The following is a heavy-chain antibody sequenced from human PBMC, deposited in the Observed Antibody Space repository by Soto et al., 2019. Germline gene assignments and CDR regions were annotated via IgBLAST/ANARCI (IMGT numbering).Heavy chain of an antibody. CDR1: GFTFSSYG. CDR3: GKDRSYGYARGLGLDY. V-gene: IGHV3-30*18. CDR2: ISYDGSNK. Sequence: QVQLVESGGGVVQPGRSLRLSCAASGFTFSSYGMHWVSQAPGKGLEGVAVISYDGSNKYYADSVKGRFTISRDNCKNTLYLQINSLRAEDTAVYYCGKDRSYGYARGLGLDYWGQGTLVTVSS. J-gene: IGHJ4*02. D-gene: IGHD5-18*01.